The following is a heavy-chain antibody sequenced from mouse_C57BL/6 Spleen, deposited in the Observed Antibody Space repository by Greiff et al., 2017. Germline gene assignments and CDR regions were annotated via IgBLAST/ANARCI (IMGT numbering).Heavy chain of an antibody. Sequence: VQLQHSGAELVRPGASVKLSCTASGFNIKDDYMHWVKQRPEQGLEWIGWIDPENGDTEYASKFQGKATITADTSSNTAYLQLSSLTSEDTAVYYCVYYYASAYWGQGTLVTVSA. CDR3: VYYYASAY. CDR2: IDPENGDT. CDR1: GFNIKDDY. D-gene: IGHD1-1*01. V-gene: IGHV14-4*01. J-gene: IGHJ3*01.